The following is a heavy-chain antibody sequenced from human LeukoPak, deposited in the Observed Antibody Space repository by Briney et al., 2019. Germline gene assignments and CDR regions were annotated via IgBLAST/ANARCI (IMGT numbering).Heavy chain of an antibody. J-gene: IGHJ4*02. Sequence: SETVSLTCDVSGGSISSSRHSWGWIRQPPGKGLEWIGTIYSSGSAYYNPSLRARVTISVDTSKNQFSLKLDSVTAADTAVYYCARVVRTSGYYSNPKSGSFDFWGQGTLVTVSS. D-gene: IGHD3-3*01. CDR1: GGSISSSRHS. CDR3: ARVVRTSGYYSNPKSGSFDF. CDR2: IYSSGSA. V-gene: IGHV4-39*01.